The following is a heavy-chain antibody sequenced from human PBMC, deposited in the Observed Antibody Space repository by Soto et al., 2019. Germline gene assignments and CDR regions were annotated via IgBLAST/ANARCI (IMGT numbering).Heavy chain of an antibody. Sequence: SETLSLTCTVSGGSISSSSYYWGWIRQPPGKGLEWIGSIYYSGSTYYNPSLKRRVTISVETSKNQFSLKLSSVTAADTAVYYCARHLYSSSSFVDYWGQGTLVTVSS. CDR1: GGSISSSSYY. CDR3: ARHLYSSSSFVDY. J-gene: IGHJ4*02. CDR2: IYYSGST. D-gene: IGHD6-6*01. V-gene: IGHV4-39*01.